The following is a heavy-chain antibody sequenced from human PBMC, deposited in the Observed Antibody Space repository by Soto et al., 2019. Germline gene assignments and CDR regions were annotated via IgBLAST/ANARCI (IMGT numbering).Heavy chain of an antibody. CDR2: IIPILGIA. J-gene: IGHJ6*02. V-gene: IGHV1-69*04. D-gene: IGHD3-3*01. Sequence: EASVKVSCKASGGTFSSYTISWVRQAPGQGLEWMGRIIPILGIANYAQKFQGRVTITADKSTSTAYMELNSLRAEDTAVYYCAKEVWSGPMDVWGQGTTVTVSS. CDR3: AKEVWSGPMDV. CDR1: GGTFSSYT.